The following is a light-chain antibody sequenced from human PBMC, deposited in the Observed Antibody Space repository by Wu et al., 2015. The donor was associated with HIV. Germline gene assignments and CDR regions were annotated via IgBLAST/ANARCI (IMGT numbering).Light chain of an antibody. J-gene: IGKJ1*01. CDR1: QSIGSY. CDR2: GAF. Sequence: DIQMTQSPSSLSASVGDRVTITCRSSQSIGSYVNWYQLKPGKAPKLLIYGAFTLQSGVPSRFSGSGSGTDFTLTISSLQPEDFATYYCHQTYDVPQAFGQGTKVEIK. CDR3: HQTYDVPQA. V-gene: IGKV1-39*01.